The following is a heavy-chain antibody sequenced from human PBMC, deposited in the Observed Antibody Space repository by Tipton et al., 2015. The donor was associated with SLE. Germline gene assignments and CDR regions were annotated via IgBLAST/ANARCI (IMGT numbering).Heavy chain of an antibody. CDR2: VCNSVST. J-gene: IGHJ4*02. CDR1: GASVSSFC. V-gene: IGHV4-59*08. D-gene: IGHD3-3*01. Sequence: LRLSCTVSGASVSSFCWNWIRQSPGKGLEWIACVCNSVSTNYDPSLKSRGTISVDTSKNHFSLELTSVTAADTAVYYCARGAALLRFLEWLFRDYFDYWGQGTLVTVSS. CDR3: ARGAALLRFLEWLFRDYFDY.